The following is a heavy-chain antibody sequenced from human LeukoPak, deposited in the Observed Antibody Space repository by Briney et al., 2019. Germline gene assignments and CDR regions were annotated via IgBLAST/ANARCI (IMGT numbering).Heavy chain of an antibody. CDR1: GFTFTSSA. J-gene: IGHJ6*02. CDR2: ISAYNGNT. Sequence: ASVKVSCKASGFTFTSSAVQWVRQARGQGLEWMGWISAYNGNTNYAQKLQGRVTMTTDTSTSTAYMELSRLRSDDTAVYYCAREECSGGSCYSGQYYYYGMDVWGQGTTVTVSS. CDR3: AREECSGGSCYSGQYYYYGMDV. D-gene: IGHD2-15*01. V-gene: IGHV1-18*01.